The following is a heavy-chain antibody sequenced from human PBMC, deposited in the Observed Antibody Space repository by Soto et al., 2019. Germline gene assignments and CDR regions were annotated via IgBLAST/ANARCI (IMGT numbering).Heavy chain of an antibody. J-gene: IGHJ4*02. CDR2: INHSGST. CDR3: ARGPAGY. Sequence: SETLSLTCAVYGGSFSGYYWSWIRQPPGKGLEWIGEINHSGSTNYNPSLKSRVTISVDTSKNQFSLKLSSVTAADTAVYYCARGPAGYWGQGTLVTVSS. CDR1: GGSFSGYY. V-gene: IGHV4-34*01.